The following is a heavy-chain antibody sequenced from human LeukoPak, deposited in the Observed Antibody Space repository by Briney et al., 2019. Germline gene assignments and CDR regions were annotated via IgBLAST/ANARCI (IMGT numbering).Heavy chain of an antibody. CDR2: IIPIFGTA. V-gene: IGHV1-69*13. D-gene: IGHD3-10*01. J-gene: IGHJ4*02. CDR1: GGTFSSYA. CDR3: ARDSYYGSGSYDY. Sequence: SVKVSCKASGGTFSSYAISWVRQAPGQGLEWMGGIIPIFGTANYAQKFQGRVTITADESTSTAYMELSSLRSEDTAVYYCARDSYYGSGSYDYWGQGTLVTVSS.